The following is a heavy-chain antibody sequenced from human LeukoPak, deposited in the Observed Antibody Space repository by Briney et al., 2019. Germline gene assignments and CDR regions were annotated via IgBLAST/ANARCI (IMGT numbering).Heavy chain of an antibody. CDR1: GASISNSGGFY. Sequence: SETLSLTCTVSGASISNSGGFYWSWIRQHPGNGLEWIGFISYRRSTYYNPSLKSRVSMSVDTSRSQFSLRLTSVTDEDTAVYYCARISQSSGGFYYWGQGSLVTVSS. J-gene: IGHJ4*02. V-gene: IGHV4-31*02. CDR2: ISYRRST. D-gene: IGHD2-15*01. CDR3: ARISQSSGGFYY.